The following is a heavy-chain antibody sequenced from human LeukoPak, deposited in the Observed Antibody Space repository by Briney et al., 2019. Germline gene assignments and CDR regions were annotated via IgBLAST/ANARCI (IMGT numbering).Heavy chain of an antibody. J-gene: IGHJ4*02. Sequence: SETLSLTSTLPVGSISIYYWSWIPQPPGKRREWSGYIYYSGSTNYNPSLKSRVTISVDTSKNQFSLKLSSVTAADTAVYYCARESMNAYFDYWGQGTLVTVSS. CDR2: IYYSGST. V-gene: IGHV4-59*01. CDR1: VGSISIYY. D-gene: IGHD1-1*01. CDR3: ARESMNAYFDY.